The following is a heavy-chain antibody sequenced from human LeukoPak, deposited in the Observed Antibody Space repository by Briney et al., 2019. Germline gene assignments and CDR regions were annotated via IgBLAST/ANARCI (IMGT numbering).Heavy chain of an antibody. J-gene: IGHJ4*02. Sequence: GGSLRLSCAASGFTFDDYTMHWVRQAPGKGLEWVSLISWDGGSTYYADSVKGRFTISGDNSKNSLYLQMNSLRTEDTALHYCAKDKFSGGSGSYYSGYFDYWGQGTLVTVSS. CDR3: AKDKFSGGSGSYYSGYFDY. CDR2: ISWDGGST. V-gene: IGHV3-43*01. D-gene: IGHD3-10*01. CDR1: GFTFDDYT.